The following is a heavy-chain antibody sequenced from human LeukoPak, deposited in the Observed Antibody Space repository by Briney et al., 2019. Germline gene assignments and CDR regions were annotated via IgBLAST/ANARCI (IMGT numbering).Heavy chain of an antibody. D-gene: IGHD5-18*01. Sequence: GGSLRLSCAASGFTFSSYAMHWVRQAPGKGLEWVAVISYDGSNKYYADSVKGRFTISRDNSKNTLYLQMNSLRAEDTAVYYCARVGEKYSYGSNPREWGQGNLVTVSS. V-gene: IGHV3-30*04. CDR1: GFTFSSYA. J-gene: IGHJ4*02. CDR3: ARVGEKYSYGSNPRE. CDR2: ISYDGSNK.